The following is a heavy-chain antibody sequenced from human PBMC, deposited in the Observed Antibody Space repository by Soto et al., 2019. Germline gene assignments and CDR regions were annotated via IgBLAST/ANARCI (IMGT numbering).Heavy chain of an antibody. CDR3: ARTEIAAAGFDY. D-gene: IGHD6-13*01. V-gene: IGHV4-39*07. Sequence: PSETLSLTCTVSGGSISSSSYYWGWIRQPPGKGLEWIGSIYYSGSTYYNPSLKSRVTISVDTSKNQFSLKLSSVTAADTAVYYCARTEIAAAGFDYWGQGTLVTVSS. CDR1: GGSISSSSYY. CDR2: IYYSGST. J-gene: IGHJ4*02.